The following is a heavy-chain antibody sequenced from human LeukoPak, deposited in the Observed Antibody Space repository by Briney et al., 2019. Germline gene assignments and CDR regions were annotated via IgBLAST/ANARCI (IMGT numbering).Heavy chain of an antibody. J-gene: IGHJ4*02. CDR2: INPSGGST. CDR3: AREGPRRRLY. CDR1: GYTFTSYY. V-gene: IGHV1-46*01. Sequence: ASVKVSCKASGYTFTSYYMHWVRQAPGQGLEWMGIINPSGGSTSYAQKFQGGVTITADESTSTAYMELSSLRSEDTAVYYCAREGPRRRLYWGQGTLVTVSS.